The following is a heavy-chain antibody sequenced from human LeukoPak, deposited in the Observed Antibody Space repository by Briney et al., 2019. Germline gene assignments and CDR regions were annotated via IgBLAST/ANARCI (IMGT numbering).Heavy chain of an antibody. D-gene: IGHD6-19*01. Sequence: SETLSLTCTVSGGSISSSGYYWGWIRQPPGKGLEWIGSIYYSGSTFYNPSLKSRVTISGDTSKNQFSLKLSSVTAADTAVYYCASNQWPNWYFDLWGRGTLVTVSS. V-gene: IGHV4-39*07. CDR1: GGSISSSGYY. CDR3: ASNQWPNWYFDL. CDR2: IYYSGST. J-gene: IGHJ2*01.